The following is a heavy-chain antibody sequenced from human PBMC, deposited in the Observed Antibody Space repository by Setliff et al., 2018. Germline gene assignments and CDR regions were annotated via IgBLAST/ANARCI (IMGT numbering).Heavy chain of an antibody. Sequence: GASVKVSCKASGYTFTSYDINWVRQATGQGLEWMGWMNPNSGNTGYAQKFQGRVTITRNTSISTAYMELSSLRTEDTAVYYCARVKVLVGATPRTYYMDVWGKGTTVTVSS. CDR3: ARVKVLVGATPRTYYMDV. CDR1: GYTFTSYD. D-gene: IGHD1-26*01. CDR2: MNPNSGNT. J-gene: IGHJ6*03. V-gene: IGHV1-8*03.